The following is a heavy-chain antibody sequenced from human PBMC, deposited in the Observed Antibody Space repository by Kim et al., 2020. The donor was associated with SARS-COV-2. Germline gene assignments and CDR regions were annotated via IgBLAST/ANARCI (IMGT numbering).Heavy chain of an antibody. Sequence: SVKVSCKASGGTFSSYAISWVRQAPGQGLEWMGGIIPIFGTANYAQKFQGRVTITADESTSTAYMELSSLRSEDTAVYYCAREAGTTGYFDYWGQGTLVTVSS. CDR1: GGTFSSYA. D-gene: IGHD4-17*01. J-gene: IGHJ4*02. CDR3: AREAGTTGYFDY. V-gene: IGHV1-69*13. CDR2: IIPIFGTA.